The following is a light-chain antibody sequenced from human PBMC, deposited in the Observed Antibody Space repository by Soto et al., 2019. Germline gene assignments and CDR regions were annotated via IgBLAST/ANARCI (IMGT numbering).Light chain of an antibody. Sequence: QSALTQPRSVSGSPGQSVTISCTGTSSDVGGYNYVSWYQQHPGKAPKLMIYDVSKWPSGVPDRFSGSKSGNTASLTISGLQAEDEADYYSCSYAGNSIWVFGGGTKLTVL. CDR1: SSDVGGYNY. J-gene: IGLJ3*02. V-gene: IGLV2-11*01. CDR3: CSYAGNSIWV. CDR2: DVS.